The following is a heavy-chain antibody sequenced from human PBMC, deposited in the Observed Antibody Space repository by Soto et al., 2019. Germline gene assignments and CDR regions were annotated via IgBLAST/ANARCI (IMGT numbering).Heavy chain of an antibody. D-gene: IGHD6-13*01. CDR2: ISYDGSNK. J-gene: IGHJ3*02. CDR1: GFTFSSYA. CDR3: AREYSSSLGEAFDI. Sequence: QVQLVESGGGEVQPGRSLRLSCAASGFTFSSYAMHWVRQAPGKGLEWVAVISYDGSNKYYADSVKGRFTISRDNSKNTLYLQMNSLRAEDTAVYYCAREYSSSLGEAFDIWGQGTMVTVSS. V-gene: IGHV3-30-3*01.